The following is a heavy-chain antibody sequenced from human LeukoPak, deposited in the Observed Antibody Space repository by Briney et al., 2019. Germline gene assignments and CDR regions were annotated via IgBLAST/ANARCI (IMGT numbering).Heavy chain of an antibody. CDR2: ISYTGTT. CDR3: ARSPHILTGENFDY. J-gene: IGHJ4*02. D-gene: IGHD3-9*01. Sequence: PSETLSLTCTVSGGSISSTNYLWGWIRQPPGKGLEWIGSISYTGTTYYNPSLKSRVTISVDTSKNQLSLKVSSVTAADTAVYYCARSPHILTGENFDYWGQGTLLTVSS. CDR1: GGSISSTNYL. V-gene: IGHV4-39*07.